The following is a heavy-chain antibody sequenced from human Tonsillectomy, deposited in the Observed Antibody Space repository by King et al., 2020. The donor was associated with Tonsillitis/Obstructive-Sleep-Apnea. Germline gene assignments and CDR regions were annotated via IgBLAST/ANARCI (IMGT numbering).Heavy chain of an antibody. CDR1: GGSFSGYY. J-gene: IGHJ4*02. CDR2: INHSGST. D-gene: IGHD6-19*01. CDR3: ARGRIAVAVYFDY. V-gene: IGHV4-34*01. Sequence: VQLQQWGAGLLKPSEPLSLTCAVYGGSFSGYYWSWIRQPPGKGLEWIGEINHSGSTNYNPSLKSRVTISVDTSKNQFSLKLSSVTAADTAVYYCARGRIAVAVYFDYWGQGTLVTVSS.